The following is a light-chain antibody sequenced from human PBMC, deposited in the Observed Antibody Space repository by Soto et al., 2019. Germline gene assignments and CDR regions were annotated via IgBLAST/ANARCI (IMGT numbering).Light chain of an antibody. CDR3: QQYSKWPRT. J-gene: IGKJ1*01. V-gene: IGKV3-15*01. Sequence: EVVLTQSPVTLSVSPGETATLSCRASESISSNLAWYQQKPGQAPRLLVYGASTRATGIPDRFSGSVAGTEFTLTISRLQSEDFAIYYCQQYSKWPRTFGQGTKV. CDR1: ESISSN. CDR2: GAS.